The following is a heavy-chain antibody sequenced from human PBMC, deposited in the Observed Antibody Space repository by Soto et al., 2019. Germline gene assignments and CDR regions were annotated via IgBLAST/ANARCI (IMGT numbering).Heavy chain of an antibody. CDR1: GGTFSSYA. Sequence: VKVSCKASGGTFSSYAISWVRQAPGQGLEWMGGIIPIFGTANYAQKFQGRVTITADESTSTAYMELSSLRSEDTAVYYCACTHDDYDTLDYWGQGTLVTVSS. D-gene: IGHD3-9*01. CDR2: IIPIFGTA. V-gene: IGHV1-69*01. J-gene: IGHJ4*02. CDR3: ACTHDDYDTLDY.